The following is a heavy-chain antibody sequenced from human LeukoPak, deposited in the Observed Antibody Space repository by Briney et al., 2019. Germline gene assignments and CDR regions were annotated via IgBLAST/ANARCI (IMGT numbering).Heavy chain of an antibody. Sequence: SETLSLTCTVSGGSISSSSYYWGWIRQPPGKGLEWIGSIYYSGSTYYNPSLKSRVTISVDTSKNQFSLKLSSVTAADTAVYYCARGVANGFDPWGQGTLVTVSS. V-gene: IGHV4-39*01. CDR3: ARGVANGFDP. CDR1: GGSISSSSYY. CDR2: IYYSGST. J-gene: IGHJ5*02. D-gene: IGHD3-10*01.